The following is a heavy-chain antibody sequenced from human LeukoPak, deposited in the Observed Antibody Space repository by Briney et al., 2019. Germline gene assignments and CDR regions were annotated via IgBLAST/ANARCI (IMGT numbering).Heavy chain of an antibody. CDR3: ARGMIGDSTFDY. Sequence: KAGGSLRLSCSASGFTFSNYRMNWVRQAPGRGLEWVSSISSSSIYIYYADSLRGRFTISRDNAKNSLYLQMNSLRAEDTAVYYCARGMIGDSTFDYWGQGTLVTVSS. D-gene: IGHD3-22*01. V-gene: IGHV3-21*01. CDR1: GFTFSNYR. J-gene: IGHJ4*02. CDR2: ISSSSIYI.